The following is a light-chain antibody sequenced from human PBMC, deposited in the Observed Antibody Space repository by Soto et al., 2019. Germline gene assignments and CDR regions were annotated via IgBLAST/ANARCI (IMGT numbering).Light chain of an antibody. CDR1: SSNIGAGYD. J-gene: IGLJ1*01. CDR3: QSYYSSLSGYV. CDR2: GNS. V-gene: IGLV1-40*01. Sequence: QSVLTQPPSVSGAPGQRVTISCTGSSSNIGAGYDVHWYQQLPGTAPKLLIYGNSNRPSGVPDRFSGSKSGTSASLAITGLQEEDEADYYCQSYYSSLSGYVFGTGTKLTVL.